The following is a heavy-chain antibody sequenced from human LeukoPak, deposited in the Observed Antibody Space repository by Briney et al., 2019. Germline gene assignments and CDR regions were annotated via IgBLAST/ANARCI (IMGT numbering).Heavy chain of an antibody. Sequence: PSETLSLTCTVSGGAITSYYWNCIRQPPGKGLEWIGHIYYTGSTNYNPSLKSRVSISLDTSKNQFSLKLNSMTTADTAVYYCATATLGKVYYYYGLDVWGQGTTVTVSS. D-gene: IGHD7-27*01. CDR1: GGAITSYY. CDR2: IYYTGST. V-gene: IGHV4-59*01. J-gene: IGHJ6*02. CDR3: ATATLGKVYYYYGLDV.